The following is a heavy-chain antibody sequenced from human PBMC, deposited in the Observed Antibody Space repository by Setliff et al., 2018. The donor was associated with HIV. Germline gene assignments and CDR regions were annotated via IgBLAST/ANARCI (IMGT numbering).Heavy chain of an antibody. CDR3: ARDCRVGWVFTYGMDV. CDR1: GFTFSSYG. Sequence: LRLSCAASGFTFSSYGMHWVRQAPGKGLEWVSSISSGSSYIYYAESVKGRFTISRDNSKNTLFLQMNSLRPEDTAVYYCARDCRVGWVFTYGMDVWGQGTLVTVSS. V-gene: IGHV3-21*04. CDR2: ISSGSSYI. D-gene: IGHD6-13*01. J-gene: IGHJ6*02.